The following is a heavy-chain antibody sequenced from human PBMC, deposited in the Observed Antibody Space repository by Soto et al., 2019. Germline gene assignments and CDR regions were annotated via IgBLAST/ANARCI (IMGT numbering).Heavy chain of an antibody. CDR1: GGSISSYY. J-gene: IGHJ6*02. Sequence: SETLSLTCTVSGGSISSYYWSWIRQPPGKGLEWIGYIYYSGSTNYNPSLKSRVTISVDTSKNQFSLKLSSVTAADTAVYYCAREGGGGPTTHYYYYVMDVWGQGTTVSVPS. CDR2: IYYSGST. D-gene: IGHD2-21*01. V-gene: IGHV4-59*01. CDR3: AREGGGGPTTHYYYYVMDV.